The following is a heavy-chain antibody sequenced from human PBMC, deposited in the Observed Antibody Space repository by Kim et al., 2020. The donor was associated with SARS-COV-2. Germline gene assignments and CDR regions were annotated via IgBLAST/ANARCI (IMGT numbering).Heavy chain of an antibody. V-gene: IGHV3-33*01. J-gene: IGHJ3*02. Sequence: GGSLRLSCAASGFTFSSYGMHWVRQAPGKGLEWVAVIWYDGSNKYYADSVKGRFTISRDNSKNTLYLQMNSLRAEDTAVYYCARSYRHSITIFSDGPQAGAFDIWGQGTMVTVSS. CDR1: GFTFSSYG. CDR3: ARSYRHSITIFSDGPQAGAFDI. CDR2: IWYDGSNK. D-gene: IGHD3-9*01.